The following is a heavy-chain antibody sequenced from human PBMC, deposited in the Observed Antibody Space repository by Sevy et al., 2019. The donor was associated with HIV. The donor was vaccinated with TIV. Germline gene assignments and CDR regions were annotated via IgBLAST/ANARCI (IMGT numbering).Heavy chain of an antibody. Sequence: SETLSLTCTVSGGSISSGDYYWSWIRQPPGKGLEWIGYIYYSGSTYYNPSLKSRVTISVDTSKNQFSLKLSSVTAADTAVYYCARDHSIDRYCTNGVCALDPWGQGTLVTVSS. CDR1: GGSISSGDYY. CDR2: IYYSGST. V-gene: IGHV4-30-4*02. CDR3: ARDHSIDRYCTNGVCALDP. J-gene: IGHJ5*02. D-gene: IGHD2-8*01.